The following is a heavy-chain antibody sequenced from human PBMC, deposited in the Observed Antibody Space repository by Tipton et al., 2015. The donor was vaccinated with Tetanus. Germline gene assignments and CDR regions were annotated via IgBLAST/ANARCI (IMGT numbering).Heavy chain of an antibody. J-gene: IGHJ6*02. CDR2: IYPGDSDT. CDR3: ARQILCSSTSCYSYGMDV. Sequence: QLVQSGAEVKKPGESLKISCKGSGYSFTSYWIGWVRQMPGKGLEWMGIIYPGDSDTRYSPSFQGQVTISADKSISTAYLQWSSLKASDTAMYYCARQILCSSTSCYSYGMDVWGQGTTVTVS. V-gene: IGHV5-51*01. D-gene: IGHD2-2*02. CDR1: GYSFTSYW.